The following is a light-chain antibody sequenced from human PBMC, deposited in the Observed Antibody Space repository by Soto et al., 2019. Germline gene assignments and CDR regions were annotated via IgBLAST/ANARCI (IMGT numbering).Light chain of an antibody. CDR2: EVS. Sequence: QSALTQPPSASGSPGQSVTISCTGTSNDVGGYNFVSWYQQHPGKAPKLMIYEVSKRPSGVPDRFSASKSGNTASLTVSGLQAEDEADYYCSSYGGSNPVVFGGGTKLTVL. CDR1: SNDVGGYNF. CDR3: SSYGGSNPVV. J-gene: IGLJ2*01. V-gene: IGLV2-8*01.